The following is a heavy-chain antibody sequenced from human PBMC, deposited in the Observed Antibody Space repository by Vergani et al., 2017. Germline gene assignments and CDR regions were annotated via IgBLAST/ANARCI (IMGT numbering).Heavy chain of an antibody. J-gene: IGHJ6*02. CDR3: ARDQGLITMVRGVVLTYYYYGMDV. CDR1: GYTLTSYG. D-gene: IGHD3-10*01. CDR2: NGAYNGNT. V-gene: IGHV1-18*01. Sequence: QVQLVQSGAEVKKPGASVKVSCKVSGYTLTSYGISWVRHAPGQGLVWMGWNGAYNGNTNHAQKLQGRVTMTPDTSTSTAYMELRSLRSDDTAVFYCARDQGLITMVRGVVLTYYYYGMDVCSQASTVTVSS.